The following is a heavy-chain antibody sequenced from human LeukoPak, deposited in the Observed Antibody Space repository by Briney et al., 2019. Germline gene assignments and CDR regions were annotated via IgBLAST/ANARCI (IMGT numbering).Heavy chain of an antibody. V-gene: IGHV3-23*01. D-gene: IGHD1-26*01. CDR1: GFTFNNYA. J-gene: IGHJ1*01. Sequence: GGSLRLSCAASGFTFNNYAMSWVRQAPGKGLEWVSSISTSGGSTYYADSVKGRFTISRDNSKNTLDLQMNGLRAEDTAVYYCAKDPRVGAPAGEHFHHWGQGALVTVSS. CDR2: ISTSGGST. CDR3: AKDPRVGAPAGEHFHH.